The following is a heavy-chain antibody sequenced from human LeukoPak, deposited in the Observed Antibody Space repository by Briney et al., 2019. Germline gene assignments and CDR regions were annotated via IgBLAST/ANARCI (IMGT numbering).Heavy chain of an antibody. J-gene: IGHJ5*02. Sequence: ASVKVSCKASGYTFTSYYMHWVRQAPGQGLEWMGIINPSGGSTSYAQKFQGRVTMTRDTSTSTVYMELSRLTSDDTAVYYCARVYCSSSPCYGKFDPWGQGTLVSVSS. CDR2: INPSGGST. D-gene: IGHD2-2*01. CDR3: ARVYCSSSPCYGKFDP. V-gene: IGHV1-46*01. CDR1: GYTFTSYY.